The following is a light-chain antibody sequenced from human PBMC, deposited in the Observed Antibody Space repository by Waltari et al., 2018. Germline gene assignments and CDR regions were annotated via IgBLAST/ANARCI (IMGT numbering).Light chain of an antibody. Sequence: QSVLTQPPSASGTPGQRVTISCPGSSSNIGSNYVYWYQQLPGTAPKLLIYRNNQRPSGVPDRFSGSKSGTSASLAISGLRSEDEADYYCAAWDDSLSPWVFGGGTKLTVL. J-gene: IGLJ3*02. V-gene: IGLV1-47*01. CDR3: AAWDDSLSPWV. CDR2: RNN. CDR1: SSNIGSNY.